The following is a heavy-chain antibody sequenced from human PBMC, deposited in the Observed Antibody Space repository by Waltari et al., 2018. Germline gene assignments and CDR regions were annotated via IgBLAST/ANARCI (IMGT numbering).Heavy chain of an antibody. D-gene: IGHD2-15*01. CDR1: GFTFNDAW. CDR3: TTGLDFNTVGP. CDR2: SKRKTDGGTT. Sequence: EVQLVESGGGLVKPGGSLRLSCAASGFTFNDAWMNWGRPAPGKGREWVVRSKRKTDGGTTDYASPVKGRFTISRDDSKNTLDLQMNSLKTEDTAVYYCTTGLDFNTVGPWGQGTLVTVSS. V-gene: IGHV3-15*07. J-gene: IGHJ5*02.